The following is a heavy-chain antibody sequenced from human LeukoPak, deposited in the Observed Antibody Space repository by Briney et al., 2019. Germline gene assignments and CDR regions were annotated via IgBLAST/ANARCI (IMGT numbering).Heavy chain of an antibody. CDR3: ARRYDSSGYLFDY. D-gene: IGHD3-22*01. V-gene: IGHV3-30*03. J-gene: IGHJ4*02. Sequence: GGSLRLSCAASGFTFSRFAMQWLRQSPGKGPEWVAVISYDGSEKYYADSVRGRFTISRDDSKNTLYLQMNSLRPEDTAVYYCARRYDSSGYLFDYWGQGTLVTVSS. CDR1: GFTFSRFA. CDR2: ISYDGSEK.